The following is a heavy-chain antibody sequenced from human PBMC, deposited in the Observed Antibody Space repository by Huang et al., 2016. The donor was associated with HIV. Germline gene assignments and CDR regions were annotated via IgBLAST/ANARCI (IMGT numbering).Heavy chain of an antibody. Sequence: QVLLVQSGAEVRKPGSSVKVSCTAFGGTFSSYAISWVRQAPGQGLEWMGGISPICGTANYTQKVQGRVTITGDESTNTGYMELTRLTSEDTAVYYCARTAYSYGFRQGYNWFDPWGQGTPVTVSS. J-gene: IGHJ5*02. CDR1: GGTFSSYA. CDR2: ISPICGTA. CDR3: ARTAYSYGFRQGYNWFDP. V-gene: IGHV1-69*13. D-gene: IGHD5-18*01.